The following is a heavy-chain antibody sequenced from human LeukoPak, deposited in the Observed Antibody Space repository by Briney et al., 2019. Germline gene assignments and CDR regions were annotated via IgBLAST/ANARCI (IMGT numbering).Heavy chain of an antibody. CDR3: ARDQDVRTKGAFDI. D-gene: IGHD3/OR15-3a*01. CDR1: GYTFTSYD. Sequence: ASVKVSCKASGYTFTSYDINWVRQATGQGLEWMGWMNPNSGNTGYAQKFQGRVTMTRNTSISTAYMELSSLRSEDTAVYYCARDQDVRTKGAFDIWGQGTMVTVSS. J-gene: IGHJ3*02. V-gene: IGHV1-8*01. CDR2: MNPNSGNT.